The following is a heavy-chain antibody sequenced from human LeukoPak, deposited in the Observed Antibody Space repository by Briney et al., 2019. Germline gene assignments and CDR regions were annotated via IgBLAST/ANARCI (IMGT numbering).Heavy chain of an antibody. CDR1: GFTFSSYG. D-gene: IGHD5-18*01. CDR2: ISYDGSNK. J-gene: IGHJ4*02. Sequence: PGGSLRLSCAASGFTFSSYGMHWVRQAPGKGLEWAAVISYDGSNKYYADSVKGRFTISRDNSKNTLYLQMNSLRAEDTAVYYCARDRGPGPYSHGLDYWGQGTLVTVSS. CDR3: ARDRGPGPYSHGLDY. V-gene: IGHV3-30*03.